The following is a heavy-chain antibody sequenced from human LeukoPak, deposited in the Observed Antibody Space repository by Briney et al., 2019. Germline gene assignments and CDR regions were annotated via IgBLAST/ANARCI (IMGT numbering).Heavy chain of an antibody. D-gene: IGHD1-26*01. Sequence: ASVKVSCKASGYTFTGYYMHWVRQAPGQGLEWMGWINPNSGGTNYAQKFQGRVTMTRDTSISAAHMELSRLRSDDTAVYYCARAASRRKWELPISYWGQGTLVTVSS. J-gene: IGHJ4*02. CDR2: INPNSGGT. V-gene: IGHV1-2*02. CDR1: GYTFTGYY. CDR3: ARAASRRKWELPISY.